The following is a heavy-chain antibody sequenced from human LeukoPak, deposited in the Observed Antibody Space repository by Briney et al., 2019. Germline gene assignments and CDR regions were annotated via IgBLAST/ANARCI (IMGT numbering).Heavy chain of an antibody. CDR2: ISGSGGNT. D-gene: IGHD3-9*01. Sequence: PGGSLRLSCAASGFTFSTYAMTWVRQAPGKVLEWVSSISGSGGNTYYADSVKGRFTISRDNSKNTLYLQMNSLRAEDTAVYYCAKPEVRYFDWLLYFDQWGQGTLVTVSS. J-gene: IGHJ4*02. CDR3: AKPEVRYFDWLLYFDQ. CDR1: GFTFSTYA. V-gene: IGHV3-23*01.